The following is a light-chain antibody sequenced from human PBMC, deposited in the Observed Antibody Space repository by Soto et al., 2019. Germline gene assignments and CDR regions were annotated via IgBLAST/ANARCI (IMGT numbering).Light chain of an antibody. J-gene: IGLJ1*01. CDR3: QSYAGGLRGYV. V-gene: IGLV1-40*01. CDR1: GSNLGAGFD. Sequence: QSVLTQPPSVSGAPGQRVTISCTGSGSNLGAGFDVHRYQHLPGTAPKLLIYGITNRPSGVPDRFSGSKSGTSASLASTGLQAEDEADYYCQSYAGGLRGYVFGTGSKVTVL. CDR2: GIT.